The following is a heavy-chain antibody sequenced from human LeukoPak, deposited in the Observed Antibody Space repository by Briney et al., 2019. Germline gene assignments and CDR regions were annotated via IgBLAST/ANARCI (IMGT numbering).Heavy chain of an antibody. CDR1: GFTFDDYA. D-gene: IGHD1-26*01. Sequence: GGSLRLSWAASGFTFDDYAMHWVRQAPAKGLEWVSGISWDSSTKAYADSVKGRFTISRDNAKNSLYLQMNSLRAEDTALYYCAKDTRTGYSGALDYWGQGTLVTVSS. J-gene: IGHJ4*02. V-gene: IGHV3-9*01. CDR2: ISWDSSTK. CDR3: AKDTRTGYSGALDY.